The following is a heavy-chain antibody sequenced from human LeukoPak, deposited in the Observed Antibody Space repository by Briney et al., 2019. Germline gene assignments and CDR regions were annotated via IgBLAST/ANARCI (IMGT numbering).Heavy chain of an antibody. J-gene: IGHJ4*02. V-gene: IGHV4-59*01. CDR2: IYYSGST. CDR3: ARGWLQLGF. Sequence: SETLSLTCTVSGGSISSYYWSWIRQPPGKGLEWIGYIYYSGSTNYNPSLKSRVTITVDTSKNQFSLKLSSVTAADTAVYYCARGWLQLGFWGQGTLVTVSS. D-gene: IGHD5-24*01. CDR1: GGSISSYY.